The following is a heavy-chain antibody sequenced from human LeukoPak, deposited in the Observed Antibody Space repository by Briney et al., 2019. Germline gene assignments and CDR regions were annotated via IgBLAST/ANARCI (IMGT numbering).Heavy chain of an antibody. Sequence: GGSLRLSCAASGFTFSSYAMSWVRQAPGTGLEWVSTTSGSGDITYYADSVKGRFTISRDNSRNTLYLQMNSLRAEDTAVYYCAKGEGSVAAHYFDYWGQGTLVTVTS. J-gene: IGHJ4*02. D-gene: IGHD6-6*01. CDR3: AKGEGSVAAHYFDY. V-gene: IGHV3-23*01. CDR2: TSGSGDIT. CDR1: GFTFSSYA.